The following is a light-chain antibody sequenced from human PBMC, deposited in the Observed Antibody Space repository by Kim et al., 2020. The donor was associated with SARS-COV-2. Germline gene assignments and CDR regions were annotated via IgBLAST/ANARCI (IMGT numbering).Light chain of an antibody. CDR3: SSYITSSTLV. V-gene: IGLV2-14*01. CDR2: DVS. CDR1: SSDFGAYNY. J-gene: IGLJ3*02. Sequence: QSALTQPASVSGSPGQSITVSCTGTSSDFGAYNYVSWYQQHPDKAPKLMIFDVSKRPSGVSNRFSGSKSGNTASLTISGLLAEDEADYYCSSYITSSTLVFGGGTQLTVL.